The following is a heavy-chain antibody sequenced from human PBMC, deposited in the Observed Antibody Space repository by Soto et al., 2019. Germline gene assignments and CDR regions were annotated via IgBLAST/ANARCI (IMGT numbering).Heavy chain of an antibody. CDR2: IIPILGIA. V-gene: IGHV1-69*02. CDR3: ARVGPDVYSSSWYSLPDY. Sequence: ASVKVSCKASGGTFSSYTISWVRQAPGQGLEWMGRIIPILGIANYAQKFQGRVTITADKSTSTAYMELSSLRSEDTAVYYCARVGPDVYSSSWYSLPDYWGQGTLVTVSS. D-gene: IGHD6-13*01. J-gene: IGHJ4*02. CDR1: GGTFSSYT.